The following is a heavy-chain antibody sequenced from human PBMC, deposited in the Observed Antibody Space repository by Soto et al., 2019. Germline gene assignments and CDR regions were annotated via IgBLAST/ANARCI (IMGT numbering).Heavy chain of an antibody. J-gene: IGHJ4*02. D-gene: IGHD2-15*01. CDR3: AKDPIYCSGGSCFDVYY. CDR1: GFTFGSYA. V-gene: IGHV3-23*01. CDR2: ISGSGGST. Sequence: PGGSLRLSCAASGFTFGSYAISWVRQAPGKGLEWVSAISGSGGSTYYADSVKGRFTISRDNSKNTLYLQMNSLRAEDTAVYYCAKDPIYCSGGSCFDVYYWGQRTLVPVSA.